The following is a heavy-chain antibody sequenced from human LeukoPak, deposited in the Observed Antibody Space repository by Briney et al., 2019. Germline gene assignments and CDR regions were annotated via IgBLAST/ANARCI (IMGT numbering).Heavy chain of an antibody. D-gene: IGHD3-3*01. Sequence: QAGGSLRLSCAASGFTFSSYAISWVRQAPGKGLEWVALVWHDGSKRYYADSVKGRFTISRDNSKNTVYLQMNSLRAEDTAVYYCARELFGPGSSPDYWGQGTLVTVSS. V-gene: IGHV3-33*08. J-gene: IGHJ4*02. CDR2: VWHDGSKR. CDR3: ARELFGPGSSPDY. CDR1: GFTFSSYA.